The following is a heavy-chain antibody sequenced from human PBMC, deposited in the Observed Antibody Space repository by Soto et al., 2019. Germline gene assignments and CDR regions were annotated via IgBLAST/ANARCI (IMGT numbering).Heavy chain of an antibody. CDR2: ISSGGNTK. J-gene: IGHJ4*02. Sequence: VGSLRVSCVASGFTFSRYSINWFRQAPGKGLEWVSSISSGGNTKSYANSVKGRFTISRDNAKNSLYLEMNSLRPEDTAVYYCARVAYWGQGTLVTVSS. CDR3: ARVAY. V-gene: IGHV3-21*06. CDR1: GFTFSRYS.